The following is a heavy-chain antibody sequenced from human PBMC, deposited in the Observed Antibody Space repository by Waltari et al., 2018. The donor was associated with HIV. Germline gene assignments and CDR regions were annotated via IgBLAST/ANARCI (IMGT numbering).Heavy chain of an antibody. J-gene: IGHJ4*02. D-gene: IGHD3-10*01. V-gene: IGHV3-30-3*01. CDR3: VRESKLPGEFYPFEY. CDR2: ISYDGVNQ. CDR1: THLHDNA. Sequence: QVHTVASGGGVVQPGWSLRLSCSACGTHLHDNALHWVRQAPGKGLEWISFISYDGVNQNYADSVKGRFTISRDDSRIRLYLQMNSLRREDTAVYYCVRESKLPGEFYPFEYWGQGTLVTVSS.